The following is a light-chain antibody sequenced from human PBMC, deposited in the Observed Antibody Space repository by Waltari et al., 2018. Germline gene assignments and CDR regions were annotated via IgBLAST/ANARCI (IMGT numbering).Light chain of an antibody. CDR1: QGIGTY. CDR3: LHYNGPPYK. V-gene: IGKV1-17*01. Sequence: DIQMTQSPSSLSASAGDTVTITCRASQGIGTYLNWYQQKPGKTHKRLIFAASSLESGVPSRFTGSGSGTDFTLTISSLQPEDFATYYCLHYNGPPYKFGQGTKVEIK. J-gene: IGKJ2*01. CDR2: AAS.